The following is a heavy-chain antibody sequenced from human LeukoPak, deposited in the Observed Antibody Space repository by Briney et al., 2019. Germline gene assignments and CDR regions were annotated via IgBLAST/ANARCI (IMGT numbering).Heavy chain of an antibody. J-gene: IGHJ6*03. CDR3: ARRGYDFWSGYYKGGGDYYYMDV. Sequence: ASVKVSCKASGGTFSSYAISWVRQAPGQGLEWMGGIIPIFGTANYAQKFQGRVTNTTDESTSTAYMELSSLRSEDTAVYYCARRGYDFWSGYYKGGGDYYYMDVWGKGTTVTVSS. V-gene: IGHV1-69*05. CDR2: IIPIFGTA. CDR1: GGTFSSYA. D-gene: IGHD3-3*01.